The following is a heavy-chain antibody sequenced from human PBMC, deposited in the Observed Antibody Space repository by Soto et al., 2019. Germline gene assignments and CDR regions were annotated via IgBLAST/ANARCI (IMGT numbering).Heavy chain of an antibody. J-gene: IGHJ4*02. D-gene: IGHD3-3*01. CDR1: GFTFSSYG. V-gene: IGHV3-33*01. CDR2: IWYDGSNK. Sequence: PGGSLRLSCAASGFTFSSYGMHWVRQAPGKGLEWVAVIWYDGSNKYYADSVKGRFTISRDNSKNTLYLQMNSLRAEDTAVYYCARYPSWRALDYWGQGTLVTVSS. CDR3: ARYPSWRALDY.